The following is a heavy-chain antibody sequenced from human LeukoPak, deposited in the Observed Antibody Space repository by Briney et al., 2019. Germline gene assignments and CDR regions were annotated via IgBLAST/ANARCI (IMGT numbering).Heavy chain of an antibody. D-gene: IGHD3-22*01. CDR3: ARTMYYYDSSGPLDY. V-gene: IGHV3-9*01. CDR1: GFTFDDYA. Sequence: GGSLRLSCAASGFTFDDYAMHWVRQAPGKGLEWVSGISWNSGSIGYADSVKGRFTISRDNAKNTLYLQMNSLRAEDTAVYYCARTMYYYDSSGPLDYWGQGTLVTVSS. J-gene: IGHJ4*02. CDR2: ISWNSGSI.